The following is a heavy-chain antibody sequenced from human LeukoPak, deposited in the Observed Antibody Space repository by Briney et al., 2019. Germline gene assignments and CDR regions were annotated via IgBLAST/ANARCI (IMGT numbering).Heavy chain of an antibody. CDR3: ARVYGGNSDDAFDI. V-gene: IGHV3-30-3*01. CDR2: ISYDGNTI. CDR1: EFTFSNYA. Sequence: GGSLRLSCAASEFTFSNYALHWVRQAPGKGLQWVAVISYDGNTIHYADSVKGRFIIPRDNAKNSLYLQMNSLRAEDTAVYYCARVYGGNSDDAFDIWGQGTMVTVSS. J-gene: IGHJ3*02. D-gene: IGHD4-23*01.